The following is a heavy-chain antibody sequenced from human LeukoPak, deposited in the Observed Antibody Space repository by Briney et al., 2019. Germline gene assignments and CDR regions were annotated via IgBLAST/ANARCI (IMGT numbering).Heavy chain of an antibody. CDR1: GGSFSGYY. CDR3: ARELMI. J-gene: IGHJ4*02. V-gene: IGHV4-34*01. CDR2: IYYSGST. D-gene: IGHD3-22*01. Sequence: SETLSLTCAVYGGSFSGYYWSWIRQPPGKGLEWIGSIYYSGSTYYNPSLKSRVTISVDTSKNQFSLKLSSVTAADTAVYYCARELMIGGQGTLVTVSS.